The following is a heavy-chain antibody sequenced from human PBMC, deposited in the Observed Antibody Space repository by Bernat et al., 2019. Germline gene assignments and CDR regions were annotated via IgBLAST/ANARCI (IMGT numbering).Heavy chain of an antibody. J-gene: IGHJ4*02. CDR1: GFTFINAW. CDR3: KTGWFGVFDH. D-gene: IGHD3-10*01. V-gene: IGHV3-15*01. Sequence: EVQLVESGGGLVKPGGSLRLSCAASGFTFINAWMSWVRQSPGKGLEWVGRIKSITNGATTDYAAPVKGRFSISRDDSKNTLYLQMNSLKTEDTAVYYCKTGWFGVFDHWGQGTLVTVSS. CDR2: IKSITNGATT.